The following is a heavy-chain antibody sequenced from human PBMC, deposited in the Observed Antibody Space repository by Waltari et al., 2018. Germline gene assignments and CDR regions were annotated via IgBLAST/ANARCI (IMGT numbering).Heavy chain of an antibody. CDR2: MKTDGTSI. CDR1: DFLLPYFW. V-gene: IGHV3-74*03. Sequence: VQLVNSGGGLVQHGGSLSISCAASDFLLPYFWLDWVRQAPGKGLVWVSRMKTDGTSITYADSVKGRFTISRDSAKNTYYLQMNSLRAEDTAVYYCTRNPGYWGQGTLVTVSS. J-gene: IGHJ4*02. CDR3: TRNPGY.